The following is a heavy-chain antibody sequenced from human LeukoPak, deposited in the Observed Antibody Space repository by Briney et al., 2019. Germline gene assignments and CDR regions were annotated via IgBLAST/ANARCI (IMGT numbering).Heavy chain of an antibody. V-gene: IGHV3-7*01. J-gene: IGHJ4*02. CDR3: ARSYYYDSSGPGDY. Sequence: PGGSLRLSCAASGFTFSSYWTSWVRQAPGKGLEWVANIKQDGSEKYYVDSVKGRFTISRDNAKNSLYLQMNSLRAEDTAVYYCARSYYYDSSGPGDYWGQGTLVTVSS. CDR1: GFTFSSYW. CDR2: IKQDGSEK. D-gene: IGHD3-22*01.